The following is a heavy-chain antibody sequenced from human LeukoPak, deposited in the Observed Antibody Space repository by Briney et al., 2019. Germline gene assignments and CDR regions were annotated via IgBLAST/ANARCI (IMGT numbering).Heavy chain of an antibody. D-gene: IGHD3-16*01. J-gene: IGHJ4*02. CDR3: ARAPYDYVWGSYGFPYYFDY. Sequence: PGGSLRLSCAASGFTFSSYAMHWVRQAPGKGLEWVAVISYDGSNKYYADSVKGRFTISRDNSKNTLYLQMNSLRAEDTAVYYCARAPYDYVWGSYGFPYYFDYWGQGTLVTVSS. CDR1: GFTFSSYA. V-gene: IGHV3-30-3*01. CDR2: ISYDGSNK.